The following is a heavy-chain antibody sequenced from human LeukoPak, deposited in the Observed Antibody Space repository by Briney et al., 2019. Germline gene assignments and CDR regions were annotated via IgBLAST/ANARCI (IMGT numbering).Heavy chain of an antibody. CDR3: AMSPSWKGGSYFGFDP. V-gene: IGHV1-69*04. D-gene: IGHD1-26*01. J-gene: IGHJ5*02. CDR1: GGTFSSYA. CDR2: IIPILGIA. Sequence: GASVKVSCKASGGTFSSYAISWVRQAPGQGLEWMGRIIPILGIANYAQKFQGRVTITADKSTSTAYMELSSLRSEDTAVYYCAMSPSWKGGSYFGFDPWGQGTLVTVSS.